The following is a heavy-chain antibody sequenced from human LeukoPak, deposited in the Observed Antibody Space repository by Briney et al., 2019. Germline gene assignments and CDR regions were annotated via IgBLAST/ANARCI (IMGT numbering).Heavy chain of an antibody. CDR1: GFTFSSYG. J-gene: IGHJ4*02. V-gene: IGHV3-30*02. CDR3: AKVKDPWKSTSISDFDC. CDR2: IRYDGSNK. Sequence: QPGGSLRLSCAASGFTFSSYGMHWVRQAPGKGLEWVAFIRYDGSNKYYADSVKGRFTISRDNSKNTLYLQMNSLRAEDTAVYFCAKVKDPWKSTSISDFDCWGQGALVTVSS. D-gene: IGHD1-1*01.